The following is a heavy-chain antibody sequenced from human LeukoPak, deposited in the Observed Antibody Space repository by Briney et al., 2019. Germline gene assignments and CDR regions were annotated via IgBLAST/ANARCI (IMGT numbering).Heavy chain of an antibody. D-gene: IGHD3-16*01. V-gene: IGHV3-23*01. CDR1: GFTFSSYE. CDR3: AKDDNYIRFLS. CDR2: ITGSGGNR. J-gene: IGHJ5*02. Sequence: GGSLRLSCAASGFTFSSYEMNWVRQAPGKGLEWVSGITGSGGNRYYADSVKGRFTISRDNSKNTLYLQMNSLRAEDTAVYYCAKDDNYIRFLSWGQGTLVTVSS.